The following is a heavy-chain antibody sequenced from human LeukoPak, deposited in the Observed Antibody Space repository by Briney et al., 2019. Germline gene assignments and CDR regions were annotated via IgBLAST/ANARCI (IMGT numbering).Heavy chain of an antibody. CDR1: GFTFSTYG. V-gene: IGHV3-30*03. CDR2: ISSDGNDK. D-gene: IGHD3-22*01. J-gene: IGHJ4*02. Sequence: GGSLRLSCAASGFTFSTYGMHWFRQAPGKGLEWVAVISSDGNDKYYADSVKGRFAISRDNSKNTLYVQMNSLRAEDTAVYYCARGIGGRYYDSSGYYSEYYFDYWGQGTLVTVSS. CDR3: ARGIGGRYYDSSGYYSEYYFDY.